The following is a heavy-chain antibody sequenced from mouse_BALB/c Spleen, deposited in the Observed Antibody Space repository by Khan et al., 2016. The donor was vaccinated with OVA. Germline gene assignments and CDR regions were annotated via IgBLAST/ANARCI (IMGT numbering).Heavy chain of an antibody. J-gene: IGHJ2*01. CDR2: INPTSGYT. CDR1: GYTFTTYW. V-gene: IGHV1-7*01. CDR3: TRERIDS. Sequence: VQLQESGAELAKPGASVKMSCKASGYTFTTYWMHWVKQRPGQGLEWIGYINPTSGYTDYNAKFKDRATLSADRSSSTAYMQLSSLTSEDSAVYYCTRERIDSWGQGTTLTVSS.